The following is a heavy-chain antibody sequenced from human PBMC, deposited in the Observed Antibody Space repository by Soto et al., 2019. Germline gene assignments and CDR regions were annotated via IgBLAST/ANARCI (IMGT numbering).Heavy chain of an antibody. CDR1: GYSFTSYW. CDR2: IYPGDSDT. J-gene: IGHJ6*02. CDR3: ARLGGSYYYYYGMDV. V-gene: IGHV5-51*03. D-gene: IGHD1-26*01. Sequence: EVQLVQSGAEVKKPGESLKVSCKGSGYSFTSYWIGWVRQMPGKGLEWMGIIYPGDSDTRYSPSCQGQVTISADKSISTAYLQWSSLKASDTAMYYCARLGGSYYYYYGMDVWGQGTTVTVSS.